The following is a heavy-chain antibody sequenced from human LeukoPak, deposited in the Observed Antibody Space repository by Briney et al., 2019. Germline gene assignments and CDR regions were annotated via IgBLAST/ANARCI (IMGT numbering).Heavy chain of an antibody. J-gene: IGHJ6*03. CDR2: ISAYNGNT. CDR3: ARDREDIVVVPAAIPLYYYYYYMDV. D-gene: IGHD2-2*02. V-gene: IGHV1-18*01. CDR1: GYTFTSYG. Sequence: GASVKVSCKASGYTFTSYGISWVRQAPGQRLEWMGWISAYNGNTNYAQKLQGRVTMTTDTSTSTAYMELRSLRSDDTAVYYCARDREDIVVVPAAIPLYYYYYYMDVWGKGTTVTVSS.